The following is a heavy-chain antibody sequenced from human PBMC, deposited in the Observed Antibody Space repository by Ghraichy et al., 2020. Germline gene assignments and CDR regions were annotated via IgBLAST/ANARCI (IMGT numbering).Heavy chain of an antibody. D-gene: IGHD2-15*01. V-gene: IGHV3-33*01. J-gene: IGHJ6*02. Sequence: GGSLRLSCAASGFTFSSYGMHWVRQAPGKGLEWVAVIWYDGSNKYYADSVKGRFTISRDNSKNTLYLQMNSLRAEDTAVYYCARVRDLGYCSGGSCTGFSVNGMDVWGQGTTVTVSS. CDR1: GFTFSSYG. CDR2: IWYDGSNK. CDR3: ARVRDLGYCSGGSCTGFSVNGMDV.